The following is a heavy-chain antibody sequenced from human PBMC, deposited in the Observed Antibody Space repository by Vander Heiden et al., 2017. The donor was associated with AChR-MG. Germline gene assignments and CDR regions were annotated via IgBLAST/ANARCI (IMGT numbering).Heavy chain of an antibody. CDR1: GFTFSSYW. CDR2: IKQDGSEK. Sequence: EVQLVESGGGLVQPGGSLRLSCAASGFTFSSYWVRWVRQAPGKGLEWVANIKQDGSEKYYVDSVKGRFTISRDNAKNSLYLQMNSLRAEDTAVYYCAREEWELLRGAFDIWGQGTMVTVSS. J-gene: IGHJ3*02. D-gene: IGHD1-26*01. CDR3: AREEWELLRGAFDI. V-gene: IGHV3-7*01.